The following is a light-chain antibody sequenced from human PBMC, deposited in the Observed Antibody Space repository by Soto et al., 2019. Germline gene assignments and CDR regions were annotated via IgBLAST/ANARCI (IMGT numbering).Light chain of an antibody. CDR2: EGS. V-gene: IGLV2-23*01. J-gene: IGLJ1*01. Sequence: QSALTQPASVSGSPGQSITISCTGTSSDVGSYNLVSWYQQHPGKAPKLMIYEGSKRPSGVSNRISGSKSGNTPSLTISGLQSEDEADYYCCSYADSRAPCVFGGGSKVIVL. CDR1: SSDVGSYNL. CDR3: CSYADSRAPCV.